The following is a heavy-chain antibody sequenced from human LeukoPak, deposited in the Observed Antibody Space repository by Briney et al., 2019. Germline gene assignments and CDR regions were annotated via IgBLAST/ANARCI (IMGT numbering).Heavy chain of an antibody. D-gene: IGHD1-26*01. CDR1: GFTFSSYA. J-gene: IGHJ6*02. CDR3: AKGVVGATNVYYYYGMDV. Sequence: GGSLRLSCAASGFTFSSYAMSGVRQAPGKGLEWVSAISGSGGSTYYADSVKGRFTISRDNSKNTLYLQMNSLRAEDTAVYYCAKGVVGATNVYYYYGMDVWGQGTTVTVSS. CDR2: ISGSGGST. V-gene: IGHV3-23*01.